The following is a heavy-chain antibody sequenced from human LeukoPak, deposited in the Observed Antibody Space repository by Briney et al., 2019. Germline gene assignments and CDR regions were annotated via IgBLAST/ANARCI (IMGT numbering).Heavy chain of an antibody. CDR1: GGTFSSYA. J-gene: IGHJ3*02. Sequence: SVKVSCKASGGTFSSYAISWVRQAPGQGLEWMGGIIPIFGTANYAQKFQGRVTITADESTSTAYMELSSLRSEDTAVYYCAREAGDGYNLGAFDIWGQGTMVTVSS. V-gene: IGHV1-69*13. CDR2: IIPIFGTA. CDR3: AREAGDGYNLGAFDI. D-gene: IGHD5-24*01.